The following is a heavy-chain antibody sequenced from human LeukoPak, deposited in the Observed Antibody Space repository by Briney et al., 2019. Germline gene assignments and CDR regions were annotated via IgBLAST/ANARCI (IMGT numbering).Heavy chain of an antibody. V-gene: IGHV3-30*02. Sequence: PGGSLRLSCAASGFTFSTYGMHWVRQAPGKGLEWVAFIRYDAINKYYADSVKGRFTISRDNSRNTLYLQMNSLRAEDTALYHCAKDGDTVSGTYYFDMDVWGKGTTVTISS. CDR1: GFTFSTYG. D-gene: IGHD1-26*01. CDR2: IRYDAINK. J-gene: IGHJ6*03. CDR3: AKDGDTVSGTYYFDMDV.